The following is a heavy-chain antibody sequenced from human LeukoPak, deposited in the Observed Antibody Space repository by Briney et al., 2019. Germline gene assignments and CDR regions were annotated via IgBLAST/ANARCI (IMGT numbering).Heavy chain of an antibody. CDR1: GGSFNPYS. Sequence: SETLSLTCAVYGGSFNPYSWSWIRQPPGKGLEWIGEINDSGSTNYNPSLKSRVTILRDTSKSQFSLNLRSVTAADTAMYYCARRVPYYGSVTPYYDYWGQGILVTVSS. CDR3: ARRVPYYGSVTPYYDY. CDR2: INDSGST. J-gene: IGHJ4*02. D-gene: IGHD3-10*01. V-gene: IGHV4-34*01.